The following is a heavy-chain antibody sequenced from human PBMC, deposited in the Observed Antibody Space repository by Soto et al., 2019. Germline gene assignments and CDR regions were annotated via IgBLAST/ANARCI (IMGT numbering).Heavy chain of an antibody. J-gene: IGHJ4*02. Sequence: GGSLRLSCAASGFSFSDYYMTWIRQAPGKGLEWVSCISGSGSSIYYADSVKGRFTISRDNARNSLYLQINSLRAEDTAVYYCARDRKGGSCYSCPGPRPIDYWGQGTLVTVSS. CDR3: ARDRKGGSCYSCPGPRPIDY. CDR2: ISGSGSSI. D-gene: IGHD2-15*01. CDR1: GFSFSDYY. V-gene: IGHV3-11*01.